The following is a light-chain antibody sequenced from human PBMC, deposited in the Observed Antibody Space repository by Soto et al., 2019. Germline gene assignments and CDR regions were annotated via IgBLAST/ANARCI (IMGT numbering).Light chain of an antibody. V-gene: IGKV3D-11*02. Sequence: EIVLTQSPATLSLSPGERATLSCRASQSVSSYLAWYQQKPGQAPRLLIYDASNSATGIPARFSGSGPGTGFTLTISSLEPEDFAVYYCQQRSNWHPGLTFGGGTKVEIK. CDR2: DAS. J-gene: IGKJ4*01. CDR3: QQRSNWHPGLT. CDR1: QSVSSY.